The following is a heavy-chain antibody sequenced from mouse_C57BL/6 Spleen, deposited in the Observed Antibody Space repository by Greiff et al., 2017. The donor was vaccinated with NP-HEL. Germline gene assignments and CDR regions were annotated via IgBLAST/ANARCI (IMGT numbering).Heavy chain of an antibody. CDR1: GYAFTNYL. Sequence: QVQLKQSGAELVRPGTSVKVSCKASGYAFTNYLIEWVKQRPGQGLEWIGVINPGSGGTNYNEKFKGKATLTADKSSSTAYMQLSSLTSEDSAVYFCARSDWDGTYYAMDYWGQGTSVTVSS. CDR2: INPGSGGT. D-gene: IGHD4-1*01. J-gene: IGHJ4*01. V-gene: IGHV1-54*01. CDR3: ARSDWDGTYYAMDY.